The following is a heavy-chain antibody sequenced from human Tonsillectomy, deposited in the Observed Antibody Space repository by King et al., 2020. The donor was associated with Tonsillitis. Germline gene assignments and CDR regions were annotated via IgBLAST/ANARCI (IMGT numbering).Heavy chain of an antibody. D-gene: IGHD3-3*01. CDR1: GFTFSSYS. J-gene: IGHJ6*02. CDR2: ISSSSSYI. Sequence: GQLVQSGGGLVKPGGSLRLSCAASGFTFSSYSMNWVRQAPGKGLEWVSSISSSSSYIYYADSVKGRFTISRDNAKNSLYLQMNSLRAEDTAVYYCALGDYDFWSGYYNHYYYGMDVWGQGTPVTVSS. V-gene: IGHV3-21*01. CDR3: ALGDYDFWSGYYNHYYYGMDV.